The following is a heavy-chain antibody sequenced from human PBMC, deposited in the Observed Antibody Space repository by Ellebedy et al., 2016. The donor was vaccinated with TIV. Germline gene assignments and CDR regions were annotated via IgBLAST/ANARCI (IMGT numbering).Heavy chain of an antibody. J-gene: IGHJ5*02. D-gene: IGHD2-15*01. CDR1: GGSISTGNW. CDR2: IHHVGTT. V-gene: IGHV4-4*02. Sequence: SETLSLTCAVSGGSISTGNWWSWVRQPPGKGLEWIGDIHHVGTTNYNPTLKSRVTMSLDKSENQFSLNLTSVTAADTAVYYCARDRGGSWWPAWGQGTLVTVSS. CDR3: ARDRGGSWWPA.